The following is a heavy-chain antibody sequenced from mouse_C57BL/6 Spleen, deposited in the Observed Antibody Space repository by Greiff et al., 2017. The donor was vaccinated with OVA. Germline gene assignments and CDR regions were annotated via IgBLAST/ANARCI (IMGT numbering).Heavy chain of an antibody. D-gene: IGHD2-2*01. CDR2: IRLKSDNYAT. CDR1: GFTFSNYW. V-gene: IGHV6-3*01. Sequence: DVMLVESGGGLVQPGGSMKLSCVASGFTFSNYWMNWVRQSPEKGLEWVAQIRLKSDNYATHYAESVKGRLPISRDDSKSSVYLQMNNLRAEDTGIYYGTGGATMVTTGYFDYGGQGTTLTVSS. CDR3: TGGATMVTTGYFDY. J-gene: IGHJ2*01.